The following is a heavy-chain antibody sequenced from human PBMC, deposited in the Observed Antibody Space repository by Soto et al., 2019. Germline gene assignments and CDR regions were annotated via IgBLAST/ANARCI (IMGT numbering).Heavy chain of an antibody. CDR1: GGSITTYY. Sequence: PSETLSLTCNVSGGSITTYYWTWIRQPPGKGLELIGHISYSGGSKYSPSFRSRVSMSIDTSKSQVSLKLSSVTAADTAIYYCARDLYQGLSLFDSWGQRSLDTGSS. D-gene: IGHD2-2*01. CDR3: ARDLYQGLSLFDS. CDR2: ISYSGGS. J-gene: IGHJ5*01. V-gene: IGHV4-59*01.